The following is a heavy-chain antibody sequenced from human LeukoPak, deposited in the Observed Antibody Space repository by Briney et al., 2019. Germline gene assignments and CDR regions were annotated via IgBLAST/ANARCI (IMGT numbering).Heavy chain of an antibody. J-gene: IGHJ6*03. CDR1: GGSISSYY. Sequence: SETLSLTCTVSGGSISSYYWSWIRQPPGKGLEWIGYIYYSGSTNYNPSLKSRVTISVDTSKNQFSLKLSSVTAADTAVYYCARAASPSLGYYYYMDVWGKGTTVTVSS. V-gene: IGHV4-59*12. CDR2: IYYSGST. D-gene: IGHD1-26*01. CDR3: ARAASPSLGYYYYMDV.